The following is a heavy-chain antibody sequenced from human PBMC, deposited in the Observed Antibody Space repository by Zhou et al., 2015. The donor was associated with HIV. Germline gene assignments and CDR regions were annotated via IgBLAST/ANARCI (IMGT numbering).Heavy chain of an antibody. CDR2: INPNSGGT. Sequence: QVQLVQSGAEVKKPGASVKVSCKASGYTFTGYYMHWVRQAPGQGLEWMGRINPNSGGTNYAQKFQGRVTMTRDTSISTAYMELSRLRSDDTAVYYCARDVPDIVVVPAASFDYWGQGTLVTVSS. V-gene: IGHV1-2*06. D-gene: IGHD2-2*01. J-gene: IGHJ4*02. CDR3: ARDVPDIVVVPAASFDY. CDR1: GYTFTGYY.